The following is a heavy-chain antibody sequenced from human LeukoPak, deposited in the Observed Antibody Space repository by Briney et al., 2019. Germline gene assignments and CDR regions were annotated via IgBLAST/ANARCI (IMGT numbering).Heavy chain of an antibody. D-gene: IGHD6-13*01. CDR1: GFTFSSYW. J-gene: IGHJ6*03. CDR3: ARKLYSSSWYYGHYYYYMDV. Sequence: GGSLRLSCAASGFTFSSYWMSWVRQAPGKGLEWVANIKQDGSEKYYVDSVKGRFTISRDNAKNSLYLQMNSLRAEDTAVYYCARKLYSSSWYYGHYYYYMDVWGKGTTVTISS. V-gene: IGHV3-7*01. CDR2: IKQDGSEK.